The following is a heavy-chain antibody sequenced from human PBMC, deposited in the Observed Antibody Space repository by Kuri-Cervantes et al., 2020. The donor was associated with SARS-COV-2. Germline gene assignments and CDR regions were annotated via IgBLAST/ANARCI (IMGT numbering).Heavy chain of an antibody. CDR2: MNRNSCNT. J-gene: IGHJ4*02. Sequence: ASVKVSCKASGYTFTSYDINWLRQATGQGLEWMGWMNRNSCNTGYGQKFQGRVTHTRNTSISTAYMELSSLRSKDTAVYFWARSFSRTFFGVGNWVDYWGQGALVTVSS. D-gene: IGHD3-3*01. CDR3: ARSFSRTFFGVGNWVDY. V-gene: IGHV1-8*03. CDR1: GYTFTSYD.